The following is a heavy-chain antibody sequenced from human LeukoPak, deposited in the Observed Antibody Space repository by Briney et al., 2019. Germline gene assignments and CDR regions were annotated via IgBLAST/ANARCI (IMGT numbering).Heavy chain of an antibody. Sequence: GGSLRLSCAASGFTFSSYAMSWFRQAPGKGLEWVSGISGSGIGGRTHYADSVKGRFTISRDNSKNTLYLQMNSLRAEDTAVYYCARGGPAAGRFDYWGQGALVTVSS. CDR2: ISGSGIGGRT. CDR1: GFTFSSYA. D-gene: IGHD6-13*01. V-gene: IGHV3-23*01. J-gene: IGHJ4*02. CDR3: ARGGPAAGRFDY.